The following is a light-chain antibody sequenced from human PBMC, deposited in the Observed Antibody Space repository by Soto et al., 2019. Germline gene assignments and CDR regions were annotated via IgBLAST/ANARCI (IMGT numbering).Light chain of an antibody. J-gene: IGKJ4*01. CDR1: QSISRY. Sequence: DIQMTQSPSSLSASVGDRVTITCRASQSISRYLNWYQQRPGKAPKFLIYAASNLPSGVPSRLSGSGFGTDFTLTISSLQPEHFATYYCQQSHSTPLTFGGGTKVEIK. CDR2: AAS. CDR3: QQSHSTPLT. V-gene: IGKV1-39*01.